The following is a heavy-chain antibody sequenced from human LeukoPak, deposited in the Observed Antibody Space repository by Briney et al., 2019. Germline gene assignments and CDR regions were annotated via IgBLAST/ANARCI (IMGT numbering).Heavy chain of an antibody. V-gene: IGHV3-11*05. J-gene: IGHJ4*02. CDR1: GFTFSDYY. CDR3: ARVIGSSFSFDY. D-gene: IGHD6-13*01. CDR2: ISSSSSYT. Sequence: GGSLRLSCAASGFTFSDYYMSWIRQAPGKGLESISYISSSSSYTNYADSVKRRFTISRDNAKNSLYLQMNSLRAEDTAVYYCARVIGSSFSFDYWGQGTLVTVSS.